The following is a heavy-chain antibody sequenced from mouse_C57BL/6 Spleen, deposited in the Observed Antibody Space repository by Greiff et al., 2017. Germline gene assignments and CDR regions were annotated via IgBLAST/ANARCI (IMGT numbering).Heavy chain of an antibody. Sequence: EVHLVESGPELVKPGASVKISCKASGYSFTGYYMNWVKQSPEKSLEWIGAINPSTGGTTYNQKFKAKAALTVDKSSSTAYMQLKSLTSEDSAVYYCASRDGYAFAYWGQGTLVTVSA. J-gene: IGHJ3*01. V-gene: IGHV1-42*01. D-gene: IGHD2-2*01. CDR2: INPSTGGT. CDR1: GYSFTGYY. CDR3: ASRDGYAFAY.